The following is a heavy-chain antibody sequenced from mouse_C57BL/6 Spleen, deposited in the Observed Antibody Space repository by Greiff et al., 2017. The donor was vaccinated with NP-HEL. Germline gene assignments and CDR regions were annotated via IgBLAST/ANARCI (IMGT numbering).Heavy chain of an antibody. V-gene: IGHV1-59*01. CDR1: GYTFTSYW. CDR3: ARGESY. J-gene: IGHJ2*01. Sequence: VQLQQPGAELVRPGTSVKLSCKASGYTFTSYWMHWVKQRPGQGLEWIGVIDPSDSYTNYNEKFKSKATLTVDKSSSTAYMQLSSLTSEDSAVYYCARGESYWGQGTTLTVSS. CDR2: IDPSDSYT.